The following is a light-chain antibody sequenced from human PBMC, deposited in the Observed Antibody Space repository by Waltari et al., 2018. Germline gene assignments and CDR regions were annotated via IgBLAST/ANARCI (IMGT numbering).Light chain of an antibody. CDR3: MQALQPPWT. J-gene: IGKJ1*01. V-gene: IGKV2-28*01. CDR1: QSLLQSNGYNY. CDR2: LGC. Sequence: DIVVTQSPLSLPVTPGEPASISCRSTQSLLQSNGYNYLDWYLQKPGQAPQLLMYLGCNRASGVPDRFSGSGSGTNFTLKISRVEAEDVGVYYCMQALQPPWTFGQGTKVEI.